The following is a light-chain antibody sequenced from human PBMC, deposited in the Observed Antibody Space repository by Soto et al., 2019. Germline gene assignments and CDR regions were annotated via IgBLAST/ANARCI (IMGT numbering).Light chain of an antibody. Sequence: DIQMTQSPSTLSASLGDRVTITCRASQTISTWLAWYQRKPGKAPKLLIYKASSLESGVPPRFSGSGSGAEFTPTISSLQPDDFATYYCQQYHSSSWTFGQGTKV. CDR1: QTISTW. CDR3: QQYHSSSWT. V-gene: IGKV1-5*03. J-gene: IGKJ1*01. CDR2: KAS.